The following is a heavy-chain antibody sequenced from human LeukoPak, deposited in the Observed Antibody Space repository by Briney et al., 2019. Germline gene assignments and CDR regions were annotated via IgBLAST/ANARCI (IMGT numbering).Heavy chain of an antibody. Sequence: SETLSLTCTVSGGSISGSSYFWGWIRQPPGRGLEWIGSIYYSGNTYYNPSLKSRVTISVDTSKNQFSLKLSSVTATDTAVYYCARRRAGRDWFDPWGQGTLVTVSS. CDR2: IYYSGNT. CDR3: ARRRAGRDWFDP. CDR1: GGSISGSSYF. J-gene: IGHJ5*02. D-gene: IGHD6-19*01. V-gene: IGHV4-39*01.